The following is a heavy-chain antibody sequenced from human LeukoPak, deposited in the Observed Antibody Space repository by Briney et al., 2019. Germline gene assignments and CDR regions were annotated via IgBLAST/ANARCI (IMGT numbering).Heavy chain of an antibody. D-gene: IGHD3-10*01. CDR3: ARTLVRGVLRGWFDP. J-gene: IGHJ5*02. CDR2: IYSSGST. CDR1: GASIIDGDYY. Sequence: SETLSLTCTVSGASIIDGDYYWSWIRQPPGKGLEWMGYIYSSGSTFYNPYFQSRLTISVDTSRNQFSLKLRSVIDADTAVYSCARTLVRGVLRGWFDPWGQGTLVIVSS. V-gene: IGHV4-30-4*01.